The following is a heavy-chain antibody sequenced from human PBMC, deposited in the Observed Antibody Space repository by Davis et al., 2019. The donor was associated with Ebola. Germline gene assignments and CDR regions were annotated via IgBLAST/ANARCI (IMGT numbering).Heavy chain of an antibody. CDR1: GFTVSSDY. CDR2: ISGSGGST. J-gene: IGHJ4*02. D-gene: IGHD6-6*01. CDR3: ARERYSSSSWGLNY. Sequence: GESLKISCVASGFTVSSDYMSWVRQAPGKGLEWVSAISGSGGSTYYADSVKGRFTISRDNSKNTLYLQMNSLRAEDTAVYYCARERYSSSSWGLNYWGQGTLVTVSS. V-gene: IGHV3-23*01.